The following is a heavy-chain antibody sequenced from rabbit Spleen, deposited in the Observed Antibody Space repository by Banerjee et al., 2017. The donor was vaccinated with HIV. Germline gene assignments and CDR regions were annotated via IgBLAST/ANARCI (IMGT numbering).Heavy chain of an antibody. CDR2: IDPVFGIT. J-gene: IGHJ4*01. CDR1: GFTLSSYYM. CDR3: ARVSESSGWGEAL. V-gene: IGHV1S39*01. Sequence: QEHLKESGGGLVQPGGSLKLSCKASGFTLSSYYMNWVRQAPGKGLEWIGYIDPVFGITYYASWVNGRFSISKTSSTTVTLQMTSLTVADTGTYFCARVSESSGWGEALWGPGTLVTVS. D-gene: IGHD4-1*01.